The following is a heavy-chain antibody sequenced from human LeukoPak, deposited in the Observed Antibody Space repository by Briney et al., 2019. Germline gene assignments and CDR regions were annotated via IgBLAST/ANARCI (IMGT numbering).Heavy chain of an antibody. CDR2: IYHSGST. J-gene: IGHJ6*02. CDR1: GGSISSSNW. V-gene: IGHV4-4*02. CDR3: ARDAPRGPYYYYGMDV. Sequence: SGTLSLTCAVSGGSISSSNWWSWVRQPPGKGLEWIGEIYHSGSTNYNPSLKSRVTISVDKSKNQFSLKLSSVTAADTAVYYCARDAPRGPYYYYGMDVWGQGTTVTVSS.